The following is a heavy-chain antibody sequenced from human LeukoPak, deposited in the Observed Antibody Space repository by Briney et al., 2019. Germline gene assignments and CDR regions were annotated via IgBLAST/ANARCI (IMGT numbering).Heavy chain of an antibody. V-gene: IGHV3-11*04. Sequence: PGGSLRLSCAVSGFTLRDYYMTWIRQAPGKGLELISYLSGNGSTIYYADSVKGRFTISRDNAQNSVYLQMSSLSAEDTAVYYCARVWGSDLTNNDFVTWGQGKMVTVSS. D-gene: IGHD3-16*02. CDR1: GFTLRDYY. CDR2: LSGNGSTI. J-gene: IGHJ3*02. CDR3: ARVWGSDLTNNDFVT.